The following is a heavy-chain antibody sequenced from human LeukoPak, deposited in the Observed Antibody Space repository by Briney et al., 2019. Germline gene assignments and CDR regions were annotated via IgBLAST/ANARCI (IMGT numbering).Heavy chain of an antibody. V-gene: IGHV3-30-3*01. CDR2: ISYDGSNK. CDR1: GFTFSSYA. J-gene: IGHJ4*02. D-gene: IGHD6-19*01. CDR3: ARDGDPIAVAGTFDY. Sequence: QPGGSLRLSCAASGFTFSSYAMHWVRQAPGKGLEWVAVISYDGSNKYYADSVKGRFTISRDNSKNTLYLQMNSLRAEDTAVYYCARDGDPIAVAGTFDYWGQGTLVTVSS.